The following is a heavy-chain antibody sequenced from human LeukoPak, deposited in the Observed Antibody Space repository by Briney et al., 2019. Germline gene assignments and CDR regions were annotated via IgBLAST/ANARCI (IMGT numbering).Heavy chain of an antibody. CDR2: IYYSGST. V-gene: IGHV4-59*01. Sequence: PSETLSLTCAVSGGSLSSYYWSWIRQPPGKGLEWIGYIYYSGSTNYNPSLKSRVTISVDTSKNQFSLKLSSVTAADTAVYYCASSIAAQGWFDPWGQGTLVTVSS. D-gene: IGHD6-6*01. CDR1: GGSLSSYY. CDR3: ASSIAAQGWFDP. J-gene: IGHJ5*02.